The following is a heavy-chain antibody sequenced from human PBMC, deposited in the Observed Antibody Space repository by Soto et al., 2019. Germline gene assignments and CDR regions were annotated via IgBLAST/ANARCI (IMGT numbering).Heavy chain of an antibody. J-gene: IGHJ5*02. Sequence: EVQLVESGGGLVKPGGSLRISCAASGFTFSSYSMNWVRQAPGKGLEWVSSISSSSSYIYYADSVKGRFTIARDNAKNSLYLQMNSLRAEATAVYYCARSAAAARWWFDPWGQGTLVTVSS. CDR2: ISSSSSYI. CDR1: GFTFSSYS. V-gene: IGHV3-21*01. CDR3: ARSAAAARWWFDP. D-gene: IGHD6-13*01.